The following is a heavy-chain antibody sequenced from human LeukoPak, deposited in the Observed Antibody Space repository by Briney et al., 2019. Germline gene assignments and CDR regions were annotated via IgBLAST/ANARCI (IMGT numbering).Heavy chain of an antibody. CDR1: GFTFSNYA. J-gene: IGHJ4*02. D-gene: IGHD2-2*01. V-gene: IGHV3-30-3*01. CDR2: ISYDGSNK. Sequence: TGGSLRLSCAASGFTFSNYAMHWVRQAPGKGLEWVAVISYDGSNKYYADSVKGRFTISRDNSKNTLYLQMNSLRAEDTAVYYCVKDSRPHWGQGTLVTVSS. CDR3: VKDSRPH.